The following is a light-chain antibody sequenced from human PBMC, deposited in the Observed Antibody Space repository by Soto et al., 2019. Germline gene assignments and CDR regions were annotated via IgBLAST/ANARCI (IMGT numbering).Light chain of an antibody. V-gene: IGKV3-15*01. CDR1: QSVSIN. Sequence: ERVMTQSPATLSVSPCERATLSCSSIQSVSINLSLYQQRPGQSPRLLIYGASTRATGIPARFSGSGSGTEFTLTISSLQSEDFAVYYCQQYNNWPPAITFGQGTRLEIK. CDR2: GAS. J-gene: IGKJ5*01. CDR3: QQYNNWPPAIT.